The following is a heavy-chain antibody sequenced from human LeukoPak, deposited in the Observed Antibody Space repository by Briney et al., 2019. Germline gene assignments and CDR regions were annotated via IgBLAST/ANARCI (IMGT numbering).Heavy chain of an antibody. CDR1: GYTFTDYF. D-gene: IGHD6-13*01. Sequence: GASVKVSCKASGYTFTDYFMNWMRQAPGQRLEWMGWINAGNGNTKYSQKLQGRVTMTTDTSTSTAYMELRSLRSDDTAVYYCARDRYSSSWGIDYWGQGTLVTVSS. V-gene: IGHV1/OR15-3*02. CDR2: INAGNGNT. CDR3: ARDRYSSSWGIDY. J-gene: IGHJ4*02.